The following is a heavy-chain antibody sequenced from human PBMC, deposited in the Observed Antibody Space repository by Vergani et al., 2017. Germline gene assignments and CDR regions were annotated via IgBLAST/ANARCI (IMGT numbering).Heavy chain of an antibody. CDR2: IHTSGST. CDR3: ARGSCLGGSCYKPRFDY. CDR1: GGSINSHNYY. D-gene: IGHD2-15*01. Sequence: QVQLQESGPGLVKPSQTLSLTCTVSGGSINSHNYYWSWIRQPAGKGLEWIGRIHTSGSTNYNPSLKSRVTMSEDTSKNQFSLNLTSVTAADTAVYCCARGSCLGGSCYKPRFDYWGQGILVTVSS. J-gene: IGHJ4*02. V-gene: IGHV4-61*02.